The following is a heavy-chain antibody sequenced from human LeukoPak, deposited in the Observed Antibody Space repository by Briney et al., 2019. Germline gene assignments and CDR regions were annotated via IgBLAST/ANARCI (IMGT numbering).Heavy chain of an antibody. Sequence: SVKVSCKASGGTLSSYAISWVRQAPGQGLEWMGRIIPIFGTANYAQKFQGRVTITTDESTSTAYMELSSLRSEDTAVYYCARGPPWELLEAGIDYWGQGTLVTVSS. CDR2: IIPIFGTA. V-gene: IGHV1-69*05. CDR1: GGTLSSYA. CDR3: ARGPPWELLEAGIDY. D-gene: IGHD1-26*01. J-gene: IGHJ4*02.